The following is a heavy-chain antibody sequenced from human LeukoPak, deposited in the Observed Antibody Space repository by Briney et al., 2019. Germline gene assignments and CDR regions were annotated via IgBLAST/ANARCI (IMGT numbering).Heavy chain of an antibody. J-gene: IGHJ4*01. Sequence: GGSLKLSCTASGLSLNNYAMSWVRQVPGKGLEWVSASSSSDDGKWYAESVRGRFTISRDTSKNTVYLQMNSLRVEDAGVYYCAKAPVTSCRGAFCYPFDYWGHGTLVTVSS. CDR3: AKAPVTSCRGAFCYPFDY. CDR2: SSSSDDGK. CDR1: GLSLNNYA. D-gene: IGHD2-21*01. V-gene: IGHV3-23*01.